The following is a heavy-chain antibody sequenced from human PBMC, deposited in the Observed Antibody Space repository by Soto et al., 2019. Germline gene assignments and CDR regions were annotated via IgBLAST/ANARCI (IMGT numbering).Heavy chain of an antibody. Sequence: QLRLQESGSGVVETSESLSLTCTVFGASITYGGYSWSWIRQSPGRGLEWIGHITPLENTYFNPSFKSRLSMSIDRAKNQFSLKQTSMTAADKGRYFCVRGGGNDPFEYWGQGSLVTVSS. CDR3: VRGGGNDPFEY. V-gene: IGHV4-30-2*06. CDR1: GASITYGGYS. J-gene: IGHJ4*02. D-gene: IGHD5-12*01. CDR2: ITPLENT.